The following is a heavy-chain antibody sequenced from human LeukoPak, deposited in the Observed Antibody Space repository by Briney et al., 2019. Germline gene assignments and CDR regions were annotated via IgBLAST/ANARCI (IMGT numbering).Heavy chain of an antibody. V-gene: IGHV1-8*01. CDR2: MNPNSGTT. Sequence: GSLRLSCTASGFTFTSYDSSWVRQAPGQGLEWMGGMNPNSGTTGHAHNFKGRFTMTRNSSISTAYMELSSLRSEDTDVYYCARASTVTTIDYWGQGTLVTVSS. D-gene: IGHD4-17*01. CDR3: ARASTVTTIDY. J-gene: IGHJ4*02. CDR1: GFTFTSYD.